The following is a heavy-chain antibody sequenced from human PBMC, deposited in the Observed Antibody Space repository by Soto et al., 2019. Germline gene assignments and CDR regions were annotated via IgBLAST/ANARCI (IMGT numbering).Heavy chain of an antibody. CDR2: ISGSGDDT. CDR1: GFTFSSYA. CDR3: SKGYWGSAPPSPADH. D-gene: IGHD3-10*01. V-gene: IGHV3-23*01. J-gene: IGHJ4*02. Sequence: EVHLLESGGGLVEPGGSLRLSCAASGFTFSSYAMSWVRQAPGKGLEWVSAISGSGDDTYYADSVRGRFTISRDNSKNTLYMQMNSLRVEDTAVYFCSKGYWGSAPPSPADHWGQGHLVTGSS.